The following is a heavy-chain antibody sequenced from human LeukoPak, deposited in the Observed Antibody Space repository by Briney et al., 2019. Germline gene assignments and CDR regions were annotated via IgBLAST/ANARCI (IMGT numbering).Heavy chain of an antibody. CDR2: ISVGGT. D-gene: IGHD5-12*01. Sequence: GGSLRLSCAASGFISSDSWIHWVRQAPGKGLEWVSSISVGGTNYADSVKGRFTISRDNSKKTLFLEMNSLRAEDTALYYCAKVSEDIVASPFDSWGQGTLVTVSS. CDR1: GFISSDSW. J-gene: IGHJ4*02. CDR3: AKVSEDIVASPFDS. V-gene: IGHV3-23*01.